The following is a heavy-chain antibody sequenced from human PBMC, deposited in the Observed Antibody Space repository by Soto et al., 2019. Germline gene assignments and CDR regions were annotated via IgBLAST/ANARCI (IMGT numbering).Heavy chain of an antibody. CDR1: GGSISSSSYY. CDR2: IYYSGST. V-gene: IGHV4-39*01. J-gene: IGHJ4*02. Sequence: SETLSLTCTASGGSISSSSYYWGWIRQPPGKGLEWIGSIYYSGSTYYNPSLKSRVTISVDTSKNQFSLKLSSVTAADTAVYYCARHLYYYDSSGTTIDYWGQGTLVTVSS. D-gene: IGHD3-22*01. CDR3: ARHLYYYDSSGTTIDY.